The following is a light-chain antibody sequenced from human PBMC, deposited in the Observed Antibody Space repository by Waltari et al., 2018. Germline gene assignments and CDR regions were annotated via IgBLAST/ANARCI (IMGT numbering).Light chain of an antibody. CDR2: DAS. V-gene: IGKV3-15*01. J-gene: IGKJ4*01. CDR1: QSVSSN. CDR3: QQYNNWPLT. Sequence: EIVMTQSPATLSVSPGERATLSCRASQSVSSNLAWYQQKPGQAPRLLIYDASTRATGIPARFSGSGSGTEFTLTISGLQSEDFAVYYCQQYNNWPLTFGGGTKVEI.